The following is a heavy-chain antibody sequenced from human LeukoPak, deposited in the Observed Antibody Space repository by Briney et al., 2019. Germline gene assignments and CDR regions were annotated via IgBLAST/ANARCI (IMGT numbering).Heavy chain of an antibody. CDR3: AREEGYSSSWYGRNYYYYGMDV. CDR2: ISAYNGST. Sequence: GASVKVSCKASGYTFTSYGISWVRQAPGQGLEWMGWISAYNGSTNYAQKLQGRVTMTTDTSTSTAYMELRSLRSDDTAVYHCAREEGYSSSWYGRNYYYYGMDVWGQGTTVTVSS. CDR1: GYTFTSYG. J-gene: IGHJ6*02. V-gene: IGHV1-18*01. D-gene: IGHD6-13*01.